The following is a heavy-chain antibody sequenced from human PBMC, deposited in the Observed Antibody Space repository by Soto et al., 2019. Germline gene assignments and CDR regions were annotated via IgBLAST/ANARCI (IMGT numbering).Heavy chain of an antibody. CDR2: IYRGGST. CDR1: GFIVSGNY. Sequence: LRLSCAASGFIVSGNYMSWVRQAPGKGLEWVSVIYRGGSTYYADSVKGRFTISRDNSKNTLYLQMNSLRADDTGVYYCARDGGLAEDGMDVWGQGTTVTVSS. D-gene: IGHD3-10*01. V-gene: IGHV3-53*01. J-gene: IGHJ6*02. CDR3: ARDGGLAEDGMDV.